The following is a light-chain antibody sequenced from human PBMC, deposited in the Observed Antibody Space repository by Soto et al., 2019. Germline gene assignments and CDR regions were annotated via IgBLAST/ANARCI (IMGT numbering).Light chain of an antibody. J-gene: IGLJ1*01. V-gene: IGLV2-14*01. Sequence: QSVLTQPASVSGSPGQSITISCTGTSSEVGGYNYVSWFQQHPGKAPKLMISDVSNRPSGVSIRFSGSKSGNTASLTISGLQAEDEADYYCLSYTTSSTAYVFGTGTKVTVL. CDR2: DVS. CDR1: SSEVGGYNY. CDR3: LSYTTSSTAYV.